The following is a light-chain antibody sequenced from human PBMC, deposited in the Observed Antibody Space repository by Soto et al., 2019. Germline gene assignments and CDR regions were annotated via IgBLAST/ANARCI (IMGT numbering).Light chain of an antibody. Sequence: ALTQPASVSGSPGRSITISCTGTTSDIGNNEYVSWYQQHPGKAPQLIIYEVVNRPSGVSNRFSVSKSGNTASLTISGLQAEDEADYYCSSYTPTTWVFGGGTKLTVL. J-gene: IGLJ3*02. CDR2: EVV. V-gene: IGLV2-14*01. CDR3: SSYTPTTWV. CDR1: TSDIGNNEY.